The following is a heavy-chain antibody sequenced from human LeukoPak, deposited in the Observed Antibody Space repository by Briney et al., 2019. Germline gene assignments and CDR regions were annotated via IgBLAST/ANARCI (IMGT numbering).Heavy chain of an antibody. Sequence: GRSLRLSCAASGFTFSSYAMHWVRQAPGKGLEWVAVISYDGSNKYYADSVKGRFTISRDNSKNTLYLQMNSLRAEDTAVYYCARDYDFWSGYYYYMDVWGKGTTVTVSS. CDR1: GFTFSSYA. CDR2: ISYDGSNK. CDR3: ARDYDFWSGYYYYMDV. D-gene: IGHD3-3*01. J-gene: IGHJ6*03. V-gene: IGHV3-30-3*01.